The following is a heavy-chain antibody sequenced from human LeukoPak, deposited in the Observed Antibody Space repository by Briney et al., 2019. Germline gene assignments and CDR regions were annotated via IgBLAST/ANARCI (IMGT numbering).Heavy chain of an antibody. CDR3: AKDMGLHIVVVTALLGMDV. CDR2: IYSGGST. Sequence: TGGSLRLSCAASGFTVSSNYMSWVRQAPGKGLEWVSVIYSGGSTYYADSVKGRFTISRDNSKNTLYLQMNSLRAEDTAVYYCAKDMGLHIVVVTALLGMDVWGQGTTVTVSS. CDR1: GFTVSSNY. J-gene: IGHJ6*02. D-gene: IGHD2-21*02. V-gene: IGHV3-53*01.